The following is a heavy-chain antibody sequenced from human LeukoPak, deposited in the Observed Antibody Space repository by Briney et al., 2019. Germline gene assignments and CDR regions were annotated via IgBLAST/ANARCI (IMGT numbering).Heavy chain of an antibody. D-gene: IGHD1-14*01. CDR2: IRYDGNNK. J-gene: IGHJ4*02. CDR1: GFTFSNYG. V-gene: IGHV3-30*02. Sequence: GGSLRLSCGASGFTFSNYGMLWVRQAPGKGLEWVAFIRYDGNNKLYADSMKGRFTISRDNSKNTLYLHINSLRAGDTALYYCVKDNPLDYWGQGTLVIVSS. CDR3: VKDNPLDY.